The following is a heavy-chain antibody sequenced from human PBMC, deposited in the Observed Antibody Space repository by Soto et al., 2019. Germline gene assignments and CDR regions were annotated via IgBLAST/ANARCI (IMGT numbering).Heavy chain of an antibody. Sequence: EVQLLESGGGLVQPGGSLRLSCAASGFTFSSYAMSWVRQAPGKGLEWVSAISGSGGSTYYADSVKGRFTISRDNSKNTLYLQMNGVRAEDTAVYYCAKVAYYDFWSGSYYYGMDVWGQGTTVTVSS. J-gene: IGHJ6*02. CDR1: GFTFSSYA. CDR2: ISGSGGST. CDR3: AKVAYYDFWSGSYYYGMDV. D-gene: IGHD3-3*01. V-gene: IGHV3-23*01.